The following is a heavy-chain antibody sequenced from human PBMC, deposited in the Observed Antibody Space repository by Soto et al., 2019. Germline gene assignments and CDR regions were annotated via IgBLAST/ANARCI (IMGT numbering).Heavy chain of an antibody. D-gene: IGHD3-3*01. CDR2: IIPIFGTA. V-gene: IGHV1-69*01. CDR3: ARGSIFFVDDLDY. J-gene: IGHJ4*02. Sequence: QVQLVQSGAEVNKPGSSVKVSCKASGGTFSSYAISWVRQAPGQGLEWMGGIIPIFGTANYAQKFQGRVTIPADESTSPAYLELSSLRSEDTAVYYCARGSIFFVDDLDYWGQGTLVTVSS. CDR1: GGTFSSYA.